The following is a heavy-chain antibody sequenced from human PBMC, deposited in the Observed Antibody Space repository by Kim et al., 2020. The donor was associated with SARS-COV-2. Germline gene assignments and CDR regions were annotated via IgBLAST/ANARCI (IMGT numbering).Heavy chain of an antibody. CDR1: GIIFRNYA. J-gene: IGHJ4*02. Sequence: GGSLRLSCVVSGIIFRNYAMSWVRQAPGKGLEWVSGISGSGERTYYADFVEGRFTISRDNSKNTLYLHLNRLRGEDTAIYFCADAGFGDYGDHWGQGARVTVSS. CDR2: ISGSGERT. V-gene: IGHV3-23*01. CDR3: ADAGFGDYGDH. D-gene: IGHD4-17*01.